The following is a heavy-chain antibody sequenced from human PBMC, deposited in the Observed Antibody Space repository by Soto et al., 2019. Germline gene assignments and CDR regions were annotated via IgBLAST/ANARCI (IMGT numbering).Heavy chain of an antibody. V-gene: IGHV1-2*02. Sequence: ASVKVSCNASAYTFTGYYMHWVRQAPGQGLEWMGWINPNSGGTNYAQKFQGRVTMTRDTSISTAYMELSRLRSDDTAVYYCARVFRIAARPMNYWGQGTLVTVSS. J-gene: IGHJ4*02. CDR3: ARVFRIAARPMNY. CDR1: AYTFTGYY. D-gene: IGHD6-6*01. CDR2: INPNSGGT.